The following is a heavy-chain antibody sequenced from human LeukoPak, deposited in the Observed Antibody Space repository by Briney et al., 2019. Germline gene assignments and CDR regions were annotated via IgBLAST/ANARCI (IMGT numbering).Heavy chain of an antibody. V-gene: IGHV1-8*03. J-gene: IGHJ4*02. Sequence: ASVKVSCKASGYTFTSYDVDWVRQASGQGLEWMGWMNPNSGNTGYAQKFQGRVTITRNTSISTAYMELSSLRSEDTAVYYCARSGNRPDYWGQGTLVTVSS. D-gene: IGHD1-1*01. CDR3: ARSGNRPDY. CDR1: GYTFTSYD. CDR2: MNPNSGNT.